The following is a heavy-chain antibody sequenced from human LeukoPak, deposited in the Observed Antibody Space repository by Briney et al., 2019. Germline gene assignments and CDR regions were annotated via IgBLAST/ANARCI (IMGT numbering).Heavy chain of an antibody. CDR2: INHSGST. CDR3: ARRLPAAPYGY. CDR1: GGSFSGYY. V-gene: IGHV4-34*01. Sequence: PSETLSPTCAVYGGSFSGYYWSWIRQPPGKGLEWIGEINHSGSTNYNPSLKSRVTISVDTSKNQFSLKLSSVTAADTAVYYCARRLPAAPYGYWGQGTLVTVSS. J-gene: IGHJ4*02. D-gene: IGHD2-2*01.